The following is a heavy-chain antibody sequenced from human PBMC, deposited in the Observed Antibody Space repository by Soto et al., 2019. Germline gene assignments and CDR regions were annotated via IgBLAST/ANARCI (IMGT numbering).Heavy chain of an antibody. V-gene: IGHV3-23*01. CDR1: GFTCSSYA. D-gene: IGHD3-22*01. CDR3: AKDSYYYDSSGGNYYYYGMDV. J-gene: IGHJ6*02. Sequence: EVQLLESGGGLVQPGGSLRLSCAASGFTCSSYAMSWVRQAPGKWLEYVSAISGSGGSTYYADSVKGRFTISRDNSKNTLYLQMNSLRAEDTAVYYCAKDSYYYDSSGGNYYYYGMDVWGQGTTVTVSS. CDR2: ISGSGGST.